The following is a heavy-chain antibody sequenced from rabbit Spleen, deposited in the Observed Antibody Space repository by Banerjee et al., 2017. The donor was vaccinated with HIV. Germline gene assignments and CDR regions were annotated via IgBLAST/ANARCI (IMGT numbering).Heavy chain of an antibody. CDR2: IYTGNRKT. CDR1: GFSFSSDYD. J-gene: IGHJ4*01. CDR3: ARHIYSSAWGFNL. D-gene: IGHD4-1*01. Sequence: QEQLVESGGGLVKPEGSLTLTCTASGFSFSSDYDMCWVRQAPGKGLEWIGCIYTGNRKTYYAGWAKGRFTISKASSTTVTLQMTSLTAADTATYFCARHIYSSAWGFNLWGPGTLVTVS. V-gene: IGHV1S45*01.